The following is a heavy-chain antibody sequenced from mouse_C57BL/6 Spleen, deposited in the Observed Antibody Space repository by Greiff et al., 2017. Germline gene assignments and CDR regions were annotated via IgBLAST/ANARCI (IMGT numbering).Heavy chain of an antibody. CDR3: ARNWDGYFDV. V-gene: IGHV5-6*01. CDR2: ISSGGSYT. CDR1: GFTFSSYG. Sequence: EVNVVESGGDLVKPGGSLKLSCAASGFTFSSYGMSWVRQTPDKRLEWVATISSGGSYTYYPDSVKGRFTISRDNAKTTLYLQMSSLKSEDTAMYYCARNWDGYFDVWGTGTTVTVSS. J-gene: IGHJ1*03. D-gene: IGHD4-1*01.